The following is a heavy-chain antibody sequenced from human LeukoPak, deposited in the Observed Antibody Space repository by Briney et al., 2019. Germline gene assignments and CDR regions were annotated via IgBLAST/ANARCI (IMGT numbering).Heavy chain of an antibody. J-gene: IGHJ5*02. CDR3: ARGYSSGWYNWFDP. D-gene: IGHD6-19*01. CDR1: GYTFTGYY. V-gene: IGHV1-2*02. Sequence: GASVKVSCKASGYTFTGYYMHWVRQAPGQGLEWMGWINPNSGGTNYAQKFQGRVTMTRDTSISTAYMELGRPRSDDTAVYYCARGYSSGWYNWFDPWGQGTLVTVSS. CDR2: INPNSGGT.